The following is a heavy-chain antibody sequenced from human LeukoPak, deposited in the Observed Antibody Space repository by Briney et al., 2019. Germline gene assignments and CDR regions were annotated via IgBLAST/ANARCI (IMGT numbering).Heavy chain of an antibody. J-gene: IGHJ4*02. CDR3: AADRDFWSGYYVFDY. V-gene: IGHV1-58*01. D-gene: IGHD3-3*01. CDR2: IVVGSGNT. CDR1: GFTFTSSA. Sequence: SVKVSCKASGFTFTSSAVQWVRQARGQRLEWIGWIVVGSGNTNYAQKFQERVTITRDMSTSTAYMELSSLRSEDTAVYYCAADRDFWSGYYVFDYWGQGTLVTVSS.